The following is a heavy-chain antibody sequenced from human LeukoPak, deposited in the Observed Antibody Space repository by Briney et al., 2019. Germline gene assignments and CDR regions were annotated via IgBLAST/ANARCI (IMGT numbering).Heavy chain of an antibody. CDR1: GFTFSSYR. V-gene: IGHV3-21*04. CDR2: ISGSSSYI. CDR3: ARGPRGFDP. J-gene: IGHJ5*02. Sequence: GGSLRLSCAASGFTFSSYRMTWVRQAPGKGLEWVSSISGSSSYIYSADSVKGRFTISRDNSKNTLSLHMNSLRVEDTAVYYCARGPRGFDPWGQGTLVTVSS.